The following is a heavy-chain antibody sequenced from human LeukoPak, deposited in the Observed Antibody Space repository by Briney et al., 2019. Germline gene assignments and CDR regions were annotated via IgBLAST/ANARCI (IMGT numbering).Heavy chain of an antibody. J-gene: IGHJ4*02. CDR3: ARGDQLCGMVRGVMGE. CDR2: ISCSSSTI. V-gene: IGHV3-48*01. Sequence: GGSVRLSCGAWGFTFSSYSMNWVRQAPGKGLEWVSYISCSSSTIYYAVSVKGRFTISRDNAKNSLYLQMNCLRAEDKAVYYCARGDQLCGMVRGVMGEWGQGTLVTVSS. D-gene: IGHD3-10*01. CDR1: GFTFSSYS.